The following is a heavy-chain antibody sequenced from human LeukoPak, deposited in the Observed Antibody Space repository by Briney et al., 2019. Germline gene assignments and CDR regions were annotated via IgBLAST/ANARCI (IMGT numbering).Heavy chain of an antibody. CDR3: ARQVDTSMALPDY. D-gene: IGHD5-18*01. Sequence: ASVKVSCKASGYTFTSYGISWVRQAAGQGLEWMGWISTYNGNTNYAQKVQGRVTMTTDTSTSTAYMELRSLRSDDTAIYYCARQVDTSMALPDYWGQGTLVTVSS. V-gene: IGHV1-18*01. CDR1: GYTFTSYG. CDR2: ISTYNGNT. J-gene: IGHJ4*02.